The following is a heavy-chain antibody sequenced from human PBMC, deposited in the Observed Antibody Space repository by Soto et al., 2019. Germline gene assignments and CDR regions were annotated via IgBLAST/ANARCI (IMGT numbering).Heavy chain of an antibody. CDR3: ARSSARGWSY. CDR1: GGSFSGYY. J-gene: IGHJ4*02. V-gene: IGHV4-34*01. CDR2: ITHSGST. Sequence: SETLSLTCAVYGGSFSGYYWTWIRQPPGKGLEWIGEITHSGSTNYNPSLKSRVTISVDTSKNQFSLNLNSVTAADTAVYYCARSSARGWSYWGQGTLVTVS. D-gene: IGHD3-22*01.